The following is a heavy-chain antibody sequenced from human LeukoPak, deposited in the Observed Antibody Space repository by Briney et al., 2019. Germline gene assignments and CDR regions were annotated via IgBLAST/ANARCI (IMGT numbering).Heavy chain of an antibody. D-gene: IGHD2-15*01. CDR1: GYTFIGYY. V-gene: IGHV1-2*02. Sequence: GASVKVSCKTSGYTFIGYYMHWVRQAPGQGLEWMGWINPNSGGTNYAQKFQGRVTTTRDTSISTAYMELSRLRSDDTAVYYCAREAPADCSGGSCLRYWGQGTLVTVSS. J-gene: IGHJ4*02. CDR2: INPNSGGT. CDR3: AREAPADCSGGSCLRY.